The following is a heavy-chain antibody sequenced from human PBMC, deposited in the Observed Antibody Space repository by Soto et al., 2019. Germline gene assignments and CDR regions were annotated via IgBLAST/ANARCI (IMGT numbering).Heavy chain of an antibody. J-gene: IGHJ4*02. CDR1: GYTFTSYG. CDR2: ISAHKGNT. Sequence: QVHLVQSGAEVKKPGASVKVSCKGSGYTFTSYGITWVRQAPGQGLEWMGWISAHKGNTDYAQRLQGRVTVTRYTSTSTAYMELRSLRSDDTAVYYCARWRYGDYWGQGALVTVSS. V-gene: IGHV1-18*01. D-gene: IGHD1-1*01. CDR3: ARWRYGDY.